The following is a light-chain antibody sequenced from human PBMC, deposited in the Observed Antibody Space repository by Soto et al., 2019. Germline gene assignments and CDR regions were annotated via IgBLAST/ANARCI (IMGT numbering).Light chain of an antibody. J-gene: IGKJ4*01. Sequence: DIQLTQSPSFLSASVGDRVTITCRASQGIGSDLVWYQQKPVKAPKLLIYGAFTLHGGVSSRFSGSGSGTEFTLTISSLQPEDFATYYCQQLNSYPLTFGGGTKVEIK. CDR3: QQLNSYPLT. CDR2: GAF. V-gene: IGKV1-9*01. CDR1: QGIGSD.